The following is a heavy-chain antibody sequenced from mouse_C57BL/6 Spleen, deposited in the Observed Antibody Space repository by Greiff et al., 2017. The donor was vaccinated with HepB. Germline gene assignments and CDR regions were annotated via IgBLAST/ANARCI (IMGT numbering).Heavy chain of an antibody. V-gene: IGHV2-2*01. D-gene: IGHD2-4*01. J-gene: IGHJ1*03. CDR1: GFSLTSYG. CDR2: IWSGGST. CDR3: ARWRLRQYFDV. Sequence: VQRVESGPGLVQPSQSLSITCTVSGFSLTSYGVHWVRQSPGKGLEWLGVIWSGGSTDYNAAFITRLSISKDNSKSQVFFKMNSLQADDTAIYYCARWRLRQYFDVWGTGTTVTVSS.